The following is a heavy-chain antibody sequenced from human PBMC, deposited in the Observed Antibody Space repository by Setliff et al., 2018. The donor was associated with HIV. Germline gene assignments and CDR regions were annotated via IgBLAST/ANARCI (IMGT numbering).Heavy chain of an antibody. CDR2: IRNDGSTT. J-gene: IGHJ4*02. CDR3: AEDRIEAAMVDY. Sequence: GGSLRLSCAASGFTFSSDGMHWVRQAPGKGLEWVGFIRNDGSTTDYADSVKGRFTISRDNSKNTLYLQLNSLRAEDTAVYYCAEDRIEAAMVDYWGQGTLVTVSS. D-gene: IGHD6-13*01. V-gene: IGHV3-30*02. CDR1: GFTFSSDG.